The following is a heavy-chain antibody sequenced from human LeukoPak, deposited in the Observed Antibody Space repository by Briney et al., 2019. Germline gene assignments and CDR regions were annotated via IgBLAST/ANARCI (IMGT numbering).Heavy chain of an antibody. J-gene: IGHJ4*02. Sequence: GGSLRLSCAASGFSFSSYAMSWVRQAPGKGLEWVSAISKSGDSTFYADSVKGRFTISRDNSKNTLYLQMNSLRAEDTAMYYCARVRIGGYCGGDCYSPDYWGQGTLVTVSS. CDR1: GFSFSSYA. D-gene: IGHD2-21*02. CDR3: ARVRIGGYCGGDCYSPDY. CDR2: ISKSGDST. V-gene: IGHV3-23*01.